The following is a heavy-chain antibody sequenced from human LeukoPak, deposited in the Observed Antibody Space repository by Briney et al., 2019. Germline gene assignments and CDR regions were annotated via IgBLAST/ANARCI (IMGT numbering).Heavy chain of an antibody. CDR2: ISGSDGGT. CDR3: AKRGPIYTSSPGNYFDY. V-gene: IGHV3-23*01. D-gene: IGHD6-6*01. CDR1: GFTFSSCG. Sequence: GGSLRLSCAASGFTFSSCGMTWVRQAPGKGLECVSSISGSDGGTYYADSVKGRFTISRDNSKNTLYLQMNSLRAEDTAIYYCAKRGPIYTSSPGNYFDYWGQGTLVTVSS. J-gene: IGHJ4*02.